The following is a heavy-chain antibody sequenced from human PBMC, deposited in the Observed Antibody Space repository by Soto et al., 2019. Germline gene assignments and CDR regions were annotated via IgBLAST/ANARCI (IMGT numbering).Heavy chain of an antibody. V-gene: IGHV3-30-3*01. Sequence: GGSLRLSCAASGFTFSSYAMHWVRQAPGKGLEWVAVISYDGSNKYYADSVKGRFTISRDNSKNTLYLQMNSLRAEDTAVYYCARERKQLHYPDYYGMDVWGQGTTVTV. CDR1: GFTFSSYA. D-gene: IGHD6-6*01. J-gene: IGHJ6*02. CDR2: ISYDGSNK. CDR3: ARERKQLHYPDYYGMDV.